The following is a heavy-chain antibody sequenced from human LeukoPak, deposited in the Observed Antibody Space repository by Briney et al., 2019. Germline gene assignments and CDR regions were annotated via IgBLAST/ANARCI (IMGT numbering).Heavy chain of an antibody. Sequence: PSETLSLTCTVSGVSINSGDYYWGWIRQPPGKGLEWIGTMFHSGSTHYNPSLKSRVTMSVDTSNNHFSLKLTSMTAADTAVFYCARVRCTSTNCDRGVFDYWGQGTLATVSS. J-gene: IGHJ4*02. CDR1: GVSINSGDYY. CDR2: MFHSGST. CDR3: ARVRCTSTNCDRGVFDY. V-gene: IGHV4-39*02. D-gene: IGHD2-2*01.